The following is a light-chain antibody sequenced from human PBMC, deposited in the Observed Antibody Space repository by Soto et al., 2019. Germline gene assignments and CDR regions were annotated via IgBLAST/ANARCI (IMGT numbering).Light chain of an antibody. V-gene: IGKV1-9*01. Sequence: IHLTRSPAFLSASVGDRVTISCRASQGISSYLACYQQKPAKAPKLLICAASTSQSGVPSRLSGSGSGKEFTLTISSLQPEDFETYYCQQLNSYPITFGQGTRLEIK. CDR3: QQLNSYPIT. CDR2: AAS. J-gene: IGKJ5*01. CDR1: QGISSY.